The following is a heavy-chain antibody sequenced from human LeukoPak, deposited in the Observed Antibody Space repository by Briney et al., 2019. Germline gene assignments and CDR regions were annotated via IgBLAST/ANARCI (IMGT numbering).Heavy chain of an antibody. J-gene: IGHJ4*02. Sequence: PSETLSLTCAVYGGSFSGYYWSLIRQPPGKGLEWIGEINHSGSTNYNPSLKSRVTISVDTSKNQFSLKLSSVTAADTAVYYCARGRQWLEDYWGQGTLVTVSS. CDR3: ARGRQWLEDY. V-gene: IGHV4-34*01. CDR2: INHSGST. D-gene: IGHD6-19*01. CDR1: GGSFSGYY.